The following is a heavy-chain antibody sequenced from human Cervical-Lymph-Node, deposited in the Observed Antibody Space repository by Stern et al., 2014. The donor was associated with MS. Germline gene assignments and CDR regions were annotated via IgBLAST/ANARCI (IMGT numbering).Heavy chain of an antibody. Sequence: QMQLVQSGAEVKKPGSSVKVSCKASGGTFSTDTISWVRQAPGQGLEWMGRIIPTLGIPNYAQKFQGRVTINADTSTTTAYMELSGLTSEDTAVYYCARMSSIAAGWFDPWGQGTRVTVSS. V-gene: IGHV1-69*09. D-gene: IGHD6-13*01. CDR3: ARMSSIAAGWFDP. CDR2: IIPTLGIP. CDR1: GGTFSTDT. J-gene: IGHJ5*02.